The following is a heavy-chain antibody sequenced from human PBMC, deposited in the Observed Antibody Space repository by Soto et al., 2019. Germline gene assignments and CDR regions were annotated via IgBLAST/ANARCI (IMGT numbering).Heavy chain of an antibody. CDR2: ISGSGGST. V-gene: IGHV3-23*01. CDR1: GFTFSSYA. J-gene: IGHJ5*02. CDR3: AKDYYGDPLLYNWFDP. Sequence: EVQLLESGGGLVQPGGSLRLSCAASGFTFSSYAMSWVRQAPGKGLEWVSAISGSGGSTYYADSVKGRFTISRDNSKNTLYLQMNSLRAEDTAVYYCAKDYYGDPLLYNWFDPWGQGTLVTVSS. D-gene: IGHD4-17*01.